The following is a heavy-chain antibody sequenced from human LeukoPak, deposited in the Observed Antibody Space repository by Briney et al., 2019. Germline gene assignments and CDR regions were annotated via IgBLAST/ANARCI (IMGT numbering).Heavy chain of an antibody. V-gene: IGHV3-48*03. D-gene: IGHD3-9*01. CDR1: GFTFSSYE. CDR2: ISSSGSTI. Sequence: GGSLRLSCAASGFTFSSYEMNWDRQAPGKGLEWVSYISSSGSTIYYTDSVKGRFTISRDNSKNTLYLQMNSLRAEDTAVYYCAPIAIRSGYWGQGTLVTVSS. CDR3: APIAIRSGY. J-gene: IGHJ4*02.